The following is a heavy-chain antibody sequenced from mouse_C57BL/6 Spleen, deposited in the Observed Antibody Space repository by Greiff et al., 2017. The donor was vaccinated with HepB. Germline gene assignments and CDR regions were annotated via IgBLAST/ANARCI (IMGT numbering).Heavy chain of an antibody. D-gene: IGHD2-4*01. J-gene: IGHJ3*01. CDR1: GYTFTSYW. V-gene: IGHV1-69*01. CDR3: ARRGDYDYDWFAY. Sequence: VQLQQPGAELVMPGASVKLSCKASGYTFTSYWMHWVKQRPGQGLEWIGEIDPSDSYTNYNQKFKGKSTLTVDKSSSTAYMQLSSLTSEDSAVYYCARRGDYDYDWFAYWGQGTLVTVSA. CDR2: IDPSDSYT.